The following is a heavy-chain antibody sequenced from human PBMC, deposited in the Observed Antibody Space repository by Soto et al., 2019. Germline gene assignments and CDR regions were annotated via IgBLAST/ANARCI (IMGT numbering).Heavy chain of an antibody. CDR2: IIPIFGTA. CDR3: ARGIAAADTDYYSGMDV. V-gene: IGHV1-69*12. D-gene: IGHD6-13*01. J-gene: IGHJ6*02. Sequence: QVQLVQSGAEVKKPGSSVKVSCKASGGTFSSYAISWVRQAPGQGLEWMGGIIPIFGTANYAQKFQGRVTITADESTRPAYMELSSLRSEDTAVYYCARGIAAADTDYYSGMDVWGQGTTVTVSS. CDR1: GGTFSSYA.